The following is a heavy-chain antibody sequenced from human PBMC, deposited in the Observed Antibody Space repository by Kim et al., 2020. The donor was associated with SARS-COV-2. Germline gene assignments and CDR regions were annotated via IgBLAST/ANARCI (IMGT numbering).Heavy chain of an antibody. D-gene: IGHD2-2*01. CDR3: ARGYLGSTGV. CDR1: GGSISSYY. CDR2: IYYSGST. V-gene: IGHV4-59*13. J-gene: IGHJ4*02. Sequence: SETLSLTCTVSGGSISSYYWSWIRQPPGKGLEWIGYIYYSGSTNYHPSLKSRVTISVDTSKNQFSLKLSSVTAADTAVYYCARGYLGSTGVWGQGTLVTVSS.